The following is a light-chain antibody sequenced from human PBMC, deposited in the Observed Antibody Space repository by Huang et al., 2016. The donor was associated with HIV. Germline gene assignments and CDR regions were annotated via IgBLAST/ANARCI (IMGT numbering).Light chain of an antibody. CDR1: QSVSSSY. CDR2: GGS. CDR3: QQYGSSSTWT. V-gene: IGKV3-20*01. J-gene: IGKJ1*01. Sequence: EIVLTQSPGTLSLSPGERATLSCRASQSVSSSYLAWYQQKPGQAPRLLIYGGSSRATGIPDRFSGSGSGTDFTLTISRLEPEEFAVYYCQQYGSSSTWTFGQGTKVEIK.